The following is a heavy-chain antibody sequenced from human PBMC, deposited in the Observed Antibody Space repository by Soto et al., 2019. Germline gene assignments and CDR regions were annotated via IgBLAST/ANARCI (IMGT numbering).Heavy chain of an antibody. CDR2: IYYSGST. V-gene: IGHV4-31*03. CDR3: ARGTELGGYSSSWQYYFDY. D-gene: IGHD6-13*01. Sequence: SETLSLTCTVSGGSVSSGGYYWSWIRQRPGKGLEWIGYIYYSGSTYYNPSLKSRVTISVDTSKNQFSLKLSSVTAADTAVYYCARGTELGGYSSSWQYYFDYWGQGTLVTVSS. J-gene: IGHJ4*02. CDR1: GGSVSSGGYY.